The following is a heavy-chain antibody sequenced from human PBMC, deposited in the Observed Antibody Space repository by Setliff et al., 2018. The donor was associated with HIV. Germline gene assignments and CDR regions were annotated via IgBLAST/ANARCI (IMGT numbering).Heavy chain of an antibody. Sequence: WIRQPPGKGLEWVAFIRYDGSNQYYADSVKGRFTVSGDNSKNTLYLQMNSLRPEDTALYYCAKDKSYHDYIWGSSVLAYWGQGTLVTVSS. CDR2: IRYDGSNQ. V-gene: IGHV3-30*02. CDR3: AKDKSYHDYIWGSSVLAY. J-gene: IGHJ4*02. D-gene: IGHD3-16*01.